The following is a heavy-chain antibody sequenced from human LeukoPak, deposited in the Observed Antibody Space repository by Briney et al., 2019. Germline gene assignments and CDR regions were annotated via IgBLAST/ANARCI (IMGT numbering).Heavy chain of an antibody. Sequence: PGEYLRLSCAASGFTFTNYAMSWVRQAPGKGLEWVSTIRGNGATTYYADSVKGRFTISRDNSRNTLSLQMNSLRAEDTAVYYCANGLPFDFWGQGTPVTVSS. CDR3: ANGLPFDF. V-gene: IGHV3-23*01. CDR1: GFTFTNYA. J-gene: IGHJ4*02. D-gene: IGHD5-12*01. CDR2: IRGNGATT.